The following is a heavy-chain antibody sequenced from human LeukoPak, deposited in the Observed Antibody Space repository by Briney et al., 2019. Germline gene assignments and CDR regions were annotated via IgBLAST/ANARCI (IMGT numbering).Heavy chain of an antibody. D-gene: IGHD3-10*01. CDR3: ARHLTISGSYPFDS. Sequence: ASETLSLTCIVSGGSISNYYWSWIRQPPGKGLDWIGYVYYTVSTNYNPSLKSRVTISVDTSKNQFSLRLSSVTAADTAVYYCARHLTISGSYPFDSWGQGTLVTVSS. V-gene: IGHV4-59*08. CDR1: GGSISNYY. CDR2: VYYTVST. J-gene: IGHJ4*02.